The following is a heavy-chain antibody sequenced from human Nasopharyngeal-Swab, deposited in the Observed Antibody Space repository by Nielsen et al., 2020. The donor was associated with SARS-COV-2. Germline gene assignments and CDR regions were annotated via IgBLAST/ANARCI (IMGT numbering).Heavy chain of an antibody. CDR2: ISGSGAAT. J-gene: IGHJ5*02. V-gene: IGHV3-23*01. Sequence: GGSLRLSCAASGFTFSSYGMHWVRQAPGKGLEWVSAISGSGAATYYGDSVKGRFSIFRDSSNNTLYLQMNSLRAEDTAVYYCARDHCSGGSCYRFDPWGQGTLVTVSS. D-gene: IGHD2-15*01. CDR1: GFTFSSYG. CDR3: ARDHCSGGSCYRFDP.